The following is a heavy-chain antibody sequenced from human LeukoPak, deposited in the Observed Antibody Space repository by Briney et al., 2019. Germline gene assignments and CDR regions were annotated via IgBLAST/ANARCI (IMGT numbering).Heavy chain of an antibody. CDR2: IKQDGSEK. CDR3: ATASRSGPKAY. V-gene: IGHV3-7*05. J-gene: IGHJ4*02. D-gene: IGHD6-19*01. CDR1: EFSFSNYW. Sequence: GGSLRLSCAVFEFSFSNYWMSWVRQAPGRGLEWVAIIKQDGSEKYYVDSVKGRFTISRDNAQDSLYLQMSSLRAEDTAVYYCATASRSGPKAYWGQGTLVTLSS.